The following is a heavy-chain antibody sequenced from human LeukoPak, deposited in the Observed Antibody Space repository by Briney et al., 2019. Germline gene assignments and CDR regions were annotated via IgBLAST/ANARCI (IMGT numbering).Heavy chain of an antibody. D-gene: IGHD2-2*01. CDR2: IEQDGSEK. Sequence: GGSLRPSCAASGFTFSGYWMHWVRQAPGKGLEWVANIEQDGSEKYYVDSVKGRFTISRDNAKNSLYLQMNSLRAEDTAVYYCARLKLLWSNYFDYWGQGTLVTVSS. CDR1: GFTFSGYW. CDR3: ARLKLLWSNYFDY. V-gene: IGHV3-7*03. J-gene: IGHJ4*02.